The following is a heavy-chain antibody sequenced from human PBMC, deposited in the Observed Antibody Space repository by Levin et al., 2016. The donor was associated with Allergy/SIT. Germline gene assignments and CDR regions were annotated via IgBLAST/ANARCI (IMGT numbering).Heavy chain of an antibody. Sequence: GGSLRLSCAASGFTFSSYWMHWVRQSPGKGLEWVANIGQDGSKIYYVDSVKGRFTISRDNAKNSLSLQMNSLRVEDTAVYYCARAYYYGSRSSAVWGYWGQGTLVTVSS. V-gene: IGHV3-7*04. CDR3: ARAYYYGSRSSAVWGY. CDR1: GFTFSSYW. J-gene: IGHJ4*02. CDR2: IGQDGSKI. D-gene: IGHD3-10*01.